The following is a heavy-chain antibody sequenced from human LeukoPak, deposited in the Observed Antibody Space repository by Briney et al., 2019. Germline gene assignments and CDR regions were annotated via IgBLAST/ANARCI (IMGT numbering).Heavy chain of an antibody. D-gene: IGHD6-13*01. CDR1: GFTVSSNY. CDR3: ARVTSSSWYYYFDY. J-gene: IGHJ4*02. V-gene: IGHV3-53*01. CDR2: IYSGGST. Sequence: GGSLRLSCAASGFTVSSNYMSWVRQAPGKGLEWVSVIYSGGSTYYADSVKGRFTISRDNSKNTLYLQMNSLRAEDTAVYYCARVTSSSWYYYFDYWGQGALVTVSS.